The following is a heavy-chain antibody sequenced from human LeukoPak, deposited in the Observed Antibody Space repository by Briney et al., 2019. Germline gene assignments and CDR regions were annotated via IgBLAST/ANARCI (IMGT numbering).Heavy chain of an antibody. Sequence: ASVKVSCKASGYTFTSYDINWVRQATGQGLEWMGWMNPNSGNTGYAQKFQGRVTITRDMSTSTAYMELSSLRSEDTAVYYCASVMAETGSFDYWGQGTLVTVSS. CDR3: ASVMAETGSFDY. J-gene: IGHJ4*02. D-gene: IGHD3-9*01. V-gene: IGHV1-8*01. CDR2: MNPNSGNT. CDR1: GYTFTSYD.